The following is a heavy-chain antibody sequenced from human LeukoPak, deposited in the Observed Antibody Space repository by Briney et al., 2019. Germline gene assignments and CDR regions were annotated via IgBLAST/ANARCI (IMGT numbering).Heavy chain of an antibody. CDR3: ARTWIITTSARSYNWFDS. V-gene: IGHV1-2*02. D-gene: IGHD3-10*01. Sequence: GASVKLSCKASGYTFTAYYIHWVRQAPGQGLEWMGRINPNSGGTNYAQKFQGRVTMTRDTSISTAYMELSSLRSDDTAVYYCARTWIITTSARSYNWFDSWGQGTLVTVSS. J-gene: IGHJ5*01. CDR2: INPNSGGT. CDR1: GYTFTAYY.